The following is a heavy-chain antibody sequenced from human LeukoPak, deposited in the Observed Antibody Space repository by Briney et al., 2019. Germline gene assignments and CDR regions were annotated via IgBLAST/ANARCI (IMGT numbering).Heavy chain of an antibody. CDR1: GGSISSYY. V-gene: IGHV4-4*07. Sequence: PSQTLSLTCTVSGGSISSYYWTSIRQPAGKGLEWIGRIYPSWSTNYNPSLKSRVTMLVDTSKNQFSLKLSSVTAADTAVYYCARENSGSYREFDYWGQGTLVTVSS. CDR2: IYPSWST. CDR3: ARENSGSYREFDY. J-gene: IGHJ4*02. D-gene: IGHD1-26*01.